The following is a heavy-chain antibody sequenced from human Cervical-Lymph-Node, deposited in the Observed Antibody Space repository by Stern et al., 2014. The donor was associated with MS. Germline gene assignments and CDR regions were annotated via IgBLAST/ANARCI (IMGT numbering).Heavy chain of an antibody. Sequence: QVQLGQSGAEVKKPGASVKVSCKASGYTFTNFYMHWVRQAPGQGLEWMGIINPSCGSTGYAQKFQGRVTMTRDTSTSTVYMELSSLRSEDTAVYYCAIGAFDIWGQGTMVTVSS. CDR1: GYTFTNFY. CDR3: AIGAFDI. CDR2: INPSCGST. V-gene: IGHV1-46*01. J-gene: IGHJ3*02.